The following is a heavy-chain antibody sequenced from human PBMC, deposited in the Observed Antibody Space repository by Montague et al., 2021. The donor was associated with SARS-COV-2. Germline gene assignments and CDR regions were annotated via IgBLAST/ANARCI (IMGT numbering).Heavy chain of an antibody. V-gene: IGHV4-4*07. CDR1: GDSISYFY. Sequence: SETLSLTCTVSGDSISYFYWSWIRQPAGKGLEWIGRVSASGSTNYNPSLNSRVTMSVDTSKKQFSLRLSPVTAADTAVYYCARDVVGGPGTFDYWGQGTLVTVSS. J-gene: IGHJ4*02. CDR2: VSASGST. CDR3: ARDVVGGPGTFDY. D-gene: IGHD2-15*01.